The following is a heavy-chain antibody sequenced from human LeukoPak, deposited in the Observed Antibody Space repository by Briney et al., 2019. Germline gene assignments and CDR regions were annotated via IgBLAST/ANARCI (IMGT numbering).Heavy chain of an antibody. CDR2: ISTGSRTM. V-gene: IGHV3-48*04. J-gene: IGHJ4*02. D-gene: IGHD1-14*01. CDR3: ATSPGISAY. CDR1: GFTFSDYT. Sequence: PGGSLRLSCAGSGFTFSDYTMNWVRQAPGKGLEWVSYISTGSRTMYYADSVQGRFTISRDNAKNSLYLQMNSLRADDTAVYYCATSPGISAYWGQGTLVTVSS.